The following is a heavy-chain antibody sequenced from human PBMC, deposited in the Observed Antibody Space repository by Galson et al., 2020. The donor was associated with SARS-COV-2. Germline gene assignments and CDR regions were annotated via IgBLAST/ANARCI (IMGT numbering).Heavy chain of an antibody. Sequence: ESGPTLVKPTHTLTLTCTFSGFSLSTSGQGLGWIRQPPAKALNWLAPLYWNDNKPNSPSMKSRPTITKDTSKNQGVLTMTNMDPVDTATYYCAHRIEYRGSGSVDYVAYWCQRGLAVVS. D-gene: IGHD6-13*01. J-gene: IGHJ4*02. CDR1: GFSLSTSGQG. V-gene: IGHV2-5*01. CDR3: AHRIEYRGSGSVDYVAY. CDR2: LYWNDNK.